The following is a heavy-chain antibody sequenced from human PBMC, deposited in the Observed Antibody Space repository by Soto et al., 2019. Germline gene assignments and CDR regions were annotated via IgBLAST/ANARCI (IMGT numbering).Heavy chain of an antibody. D-gene: IGHD3-16*01. CDR3: ARDMKTPDAFDI. Sequence: SVKVSCKASGVTFSSYAISWVRQAPGQGLEWMGGIIPIFGTANYAQKFQGRVTITADESTSTAYMELSSLRSEDTAVYYCARDMKTPDAFDIWGQGTMVTVSS. CDR1: GVTFSSYA. CDR2: IIPIFGTA. J-gene: IGHJ3*02. V-gene: IGHV1-69*13.